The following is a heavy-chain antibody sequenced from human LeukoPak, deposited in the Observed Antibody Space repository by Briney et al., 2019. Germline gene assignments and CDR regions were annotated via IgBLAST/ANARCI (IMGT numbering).Heavy chain of an antibody. J-gene: IGHJ3*02. CDR1: GGSISSYY. D-gene: IGHD4-11*01. CDR2: IYTSGST. CDR3: ARGQIQSGAFDI. Sequence: PSETLSLTCSVAGGSISSYYWSWIRQPAGKGLEWIVRIYTSGSTNYNPSLKSRVTMSVDTSKNQFSLKLSSVTAADTAVYYCARGQIQSGAFDIWGQGTMVTVSS. V-gene: IGHV4-4*07.